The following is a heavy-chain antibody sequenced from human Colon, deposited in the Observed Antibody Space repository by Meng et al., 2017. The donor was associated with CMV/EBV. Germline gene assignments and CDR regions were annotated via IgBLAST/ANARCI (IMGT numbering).Heavy chain of an antibody. CDR2: MNPNSGDT. Sequence: ASLKVSCKTSGYPFTIHYIHWVRQAPGRGLEWRGWMNPNSGDTNYAQKFQDRVEMTRDTTVNTAYLDLTSLRSADTAVYYCARANLPGIVGAAFAFDIWGQGTMVTVSS. J-gene: IGHJ3*02. CDR1: GYPFTIHY. CDR3: ARANLPGIVGAAFAFDI. D-gene: IGHD1-26*01. V-gene: IGHV1-2*02.